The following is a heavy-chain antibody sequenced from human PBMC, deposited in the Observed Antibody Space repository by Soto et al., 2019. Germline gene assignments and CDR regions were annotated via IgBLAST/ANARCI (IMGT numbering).Heavy chain of an antibody. CDR1: GRPFSAYY. CDR3: ARSAIYCSSTSCYGPPYYYYYYYMDV. V-gene: IGHV4-34*01. D-gene: IGHD2-2*01. Sequence: SDALSLTYYNFGRPFSAYYRSCIRQPPGPGLECIGEINHSGSTNYNPSLKSRVTISVDTSKNQFSLKLSSVTAADTAVYYCARSAIYCSSTSCYGPPYYYYYYYMDVWGKGTTVT. J-gene: IGHJ6*03. CDR2: INHSGST.